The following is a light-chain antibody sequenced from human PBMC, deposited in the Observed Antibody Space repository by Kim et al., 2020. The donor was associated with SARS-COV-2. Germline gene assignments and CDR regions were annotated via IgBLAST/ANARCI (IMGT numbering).Light chain of an antibody. Sequence: PASICCKSSHSLLHSDGRSYLYWYLQTPCQPPQLLIDAVSNRFSGVPDMFSGRASGTYFTLIISRVEAEYVGVYYCMQSIQLPWTFGQGTKV. CDR2: AVS. CDR3: MQSIQLPWT. CDR1: HSLLHSDGRSY. J-gene: IGKJ1*01. V-gene: IGKV2D-29*01.